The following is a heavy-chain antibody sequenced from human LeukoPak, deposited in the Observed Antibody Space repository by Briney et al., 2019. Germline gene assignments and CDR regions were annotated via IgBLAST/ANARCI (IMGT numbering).Heavy chain of an antibody. V-gene: IGHV3-23*01. CDR3: AKRGVVIRVILVGFHKEAYYFDS. J-gene: IGHJ4*02. CDR2: ISDSGGST. D-gene: IGHD3-22*01. Sequence: PGGSLRLSCAVSGITLSNYGMSWVRQAPGNGLEWVAGISDSGGSTNYADSVKGRFTISRDSPKNTLYLQMTSLRAEDTAVYFCAKRGVVIRVILVGFHKEAYYFDSWGQGALVTVSS. CDR1: GITLSNYG.